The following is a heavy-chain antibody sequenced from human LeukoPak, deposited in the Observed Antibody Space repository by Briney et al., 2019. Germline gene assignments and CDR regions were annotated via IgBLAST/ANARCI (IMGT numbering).Heavy chain of an antibody. J-gene: IGHJ6*02. CDR3: ARAARIGYYYYGMDV. CDR2: IYYSGST. CDR1: GGSISSYY. Sequence: SETLSLTRTVSGGSISSYYWSWIRQPPGKGLEWIGYIYYSGSTNYNPSLKSRVTISVDTSKNQFSLKLSSVTAADTAVYYCARAARIGYYYYGMDVWGQGTTVTVSS. V-gene: IGHV4-59*08.